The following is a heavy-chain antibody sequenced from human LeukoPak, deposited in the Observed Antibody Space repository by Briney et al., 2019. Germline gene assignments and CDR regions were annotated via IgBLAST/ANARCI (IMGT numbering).Heavy chain of an antibody. D-gene: IGHD6-13*01. J-gene: IGHJ4*02. CDR2: ISGSAGIT. CDR3: AKDHDSSSCPSYYFDY. V-gene: IGHV3-23*01. Sequence: PGGSLRLSCAASGFTFSNYAMSWVRQAPGKGLEWVSGISGSAGITYYADSVKGRFTISRDNSKNTLYLQMNSLRAEDTAVYYCAKDHDSSSCPSYYFDYWGQGTLVTVSS. CDR1: GFTFSNYA.